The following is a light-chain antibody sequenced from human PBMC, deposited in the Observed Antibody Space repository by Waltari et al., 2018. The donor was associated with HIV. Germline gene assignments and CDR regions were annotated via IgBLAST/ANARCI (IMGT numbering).Light chain of an antibody. CDR2: RSD. V-gene: IGLV1-44*01. J-gene: IGLJ2*01. CDR1: SSNIGSRP. Sequence: QSVLTRPPSASGTPGQRVTISCSGSSSNIGSRPVNWYQQLAGSAPTLLIYRSDLRPSGVPDRFSGSKSATSASLAISGLQSEDEATYYCASWDDSLNGVIFGGGTELTVL. CDR3: ASWDDSLNGVI.